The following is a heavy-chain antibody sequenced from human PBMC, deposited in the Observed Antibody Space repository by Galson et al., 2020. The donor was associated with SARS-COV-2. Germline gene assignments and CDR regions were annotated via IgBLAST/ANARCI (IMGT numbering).Heavy chain of an antibody. Sequence: SETLSLTCAVYGGSFSGYSWTWIRQPPGKGLEWIGEINIGGNTNYSPSLRSRVTVSVDTSKNQFSLNLRSVTAADTALYYCARGHRGVVPSPVLGLGPYYSYYYMDVWDKGTTVTV. V-gene: IGHV4-34*01. CDR1: GGSFSGYS. CDR2: INIGGNT. D-gene: IGHD3-10*01. J-gene: IGHJ6*03. CDR3: ARGHRGVVPSPVLGLGPYYSYYYMDV.